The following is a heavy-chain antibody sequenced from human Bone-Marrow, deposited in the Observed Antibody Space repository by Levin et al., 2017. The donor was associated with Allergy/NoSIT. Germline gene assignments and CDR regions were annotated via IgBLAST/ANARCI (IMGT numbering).Heavy chain of an antibody. CDR2: ISGSGGNT. CDR1: GFLFRNYA. CDR3: AGYDTSAYHSPFDY. D-gene: IGHD3-22*01. Sequence: SLRLSCAASGFLFRNYAMNWVPQAPGKGLEWVSQISGSGGNTHYADSVKGRFTFSRDNSKNTLYLQMNSLRAEDTAVYYCAGYDTSAYHSPFDYWGQGTLVTVSS. V-gene: IGHV3-23*01. J-gene: IGHJ4*02.